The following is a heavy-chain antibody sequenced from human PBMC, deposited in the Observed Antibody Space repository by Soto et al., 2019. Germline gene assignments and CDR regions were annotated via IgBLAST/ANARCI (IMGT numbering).Heavy chain of an antibody. CDR1: GFTVSSYT. J-gene: IGHJ1*01. CDR2: ISGSGGST. CDR3: AKVYCSGGSCYSADFQH. V-gene: IGHV3-23*01. D-gene: IGHD2-15*01. Sequence: SXXLACATSGFTVSSYTMMGVVQAPWKGLEWVSAISGSGGSTYYADSVKGRFTISRDNSKKTLYLQMNSLRAEETAVYYCAKVYCSGGSCYSADFQHWGQGTLVTVSS.